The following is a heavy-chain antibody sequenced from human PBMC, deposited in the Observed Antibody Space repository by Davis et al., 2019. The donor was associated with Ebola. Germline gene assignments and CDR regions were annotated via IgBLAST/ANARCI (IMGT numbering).Heavy chain of an antibody. Sequence: PGGSLRLSCAASGFTFSDYYMSWIRQAPGKGLEWVSYISSSSSYTNYADSVKGRFTISRDNAKNSLYLQMNSLRAEDTAVYYCARDFCSGGSCYSGYYYGMDVWGQGTTVTVSS. CDR3: ARDFCSGGSCYSGYYYGMDV. CDR1: GFTFSDYY. CDR2: ISSSSSYT. J-gene: IGHJ6*02. D-gene: IGHD2-15*01. V-gene: IGHV3-11*06.